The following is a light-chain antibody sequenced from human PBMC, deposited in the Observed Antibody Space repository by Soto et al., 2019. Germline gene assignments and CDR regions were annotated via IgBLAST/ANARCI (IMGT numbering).Light chain of an antibody. CDR1: ENIKNY. V-gene: IGKV1-39*01. CDR3: QQGYSYPVT. Sequence: DIQMTQSPSSLSASVGDRVTITCRASENIKNYLNWYQAKPGEAPKLLIFAASTLQRGVPSGFSGSGSGTHFTLTINSLQPENVATYFCQQGYSYPVTFGPGTKVDFK. CDR2: AAS. J-gene: IGKJ3*01.